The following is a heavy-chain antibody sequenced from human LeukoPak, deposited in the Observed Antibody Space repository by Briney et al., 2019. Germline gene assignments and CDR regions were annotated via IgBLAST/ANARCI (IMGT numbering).Heavy chain of an antibody. D-gene: IGHD3-22*01. V-gene: IGHV1-18*01. CDR2: ISAYNGNT. CDR1: GYTFTSYG. CDR3: ARDLGGYYDSSGYYSFGY. Sequence: ASVKVSCKASGYTFTSYGISWVRQAPGQGLEWMGWISAYNGNTNYAQKLQGRVTMTTDTSTSTAYMELRSLRSDDTAVYYCARDLGGYYDSSGYYSFGYWGQGTLVTVSS. J-gene: IGHJ4*02.